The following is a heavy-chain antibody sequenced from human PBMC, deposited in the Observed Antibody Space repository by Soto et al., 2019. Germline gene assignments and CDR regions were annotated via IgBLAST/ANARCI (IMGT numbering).Heavy chain of an antibody. CDR1: GFTFSSYA. Sequence: PGGSLRLSCAASGFTFSSYAMHWVRQAPGKGLEWVAVISYDGSNKYYADSVKGRFTISRDNSKNTLYLQMNSLRAEDTAVYYCARKVVTATPDYFDYWGQGTLVTVSS. J-gene: IGHJ4*02. CDR2: ISYDGSNK. V-gene: IGHV3-30-3*01. CDR3: ARKVVTATPDYFDY. D-gene: IGHD2-21*02.